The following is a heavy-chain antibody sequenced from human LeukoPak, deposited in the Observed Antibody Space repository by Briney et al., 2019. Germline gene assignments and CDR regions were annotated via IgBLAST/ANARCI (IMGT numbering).Heavy chain of an antibody. Sequence: SETLSLTCAVYGGSFSGYYWNWIRRPPGKGLEWIGEISHSGSTNYNPSLKSRVTISVDTSKNQFPLKLSSVTAADTAVYYCASSYCSGGGCYSDWFDPWGQGTLVTVSS. D-gene: IGHD2-15*01. J-gene: IGHJ5*02. CDR3: ASSYCSGGGCYSDWFDP. V-gene: IGHV4-34*01. CDR1: GGSFSGYY. CDR2: ISHSGST.